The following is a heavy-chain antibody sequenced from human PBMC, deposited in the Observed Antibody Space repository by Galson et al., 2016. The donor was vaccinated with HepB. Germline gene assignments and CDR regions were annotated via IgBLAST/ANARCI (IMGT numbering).Heavy chain of an antibody. D-gene: IGHD3-10*01. CDR1: GDSVSSNNAA. Sequence: CAISGDSVSSNNAAWNWIRQSPSRGLEWLGRTYYRSKWYNDYAVSVKSRITVNPDTSKNQFSLHLNSVTPEDTAVYYCARAWGRGRSYYSSGNLNLVGGLDVWGQGTTVSVSS. CDR3: ARAWGRGRSYYSSGNLNLVGGLDV. J-gene: IGHJ6*02. V-gene: IGHV6-1*01. CDR2: TYYRSKWYN.